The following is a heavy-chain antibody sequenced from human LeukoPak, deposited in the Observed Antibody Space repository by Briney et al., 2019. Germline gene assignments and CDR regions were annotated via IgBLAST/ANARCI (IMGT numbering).Heavy chain of an antibody. CDR3: ARYDQWLRLGGEP. J-gene: IGHJ5*02. CDR1: GGTFSSYA. D-gene: IGHD5-12*01. V-gene: IGHV1-69*06. Sequence: GASVKVSCKASGGTFSSYAISWVRQAPGQGLEWMGGIIPIFGTANYAQKFQGRVTITADKSTSTAYMELSSLRSEDTAVYYCARYDQWLRLGGEPWGQGTLVTVSS. CDR2: IIPIFGTA.